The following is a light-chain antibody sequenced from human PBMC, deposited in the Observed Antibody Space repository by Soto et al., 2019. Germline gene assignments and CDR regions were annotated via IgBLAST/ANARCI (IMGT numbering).Light chain of an antibody. CDR3: AAWDDSLNGYV. J-gene: IGLJ1*01. CDR2: TND. V-gene: IGLV1-44*01. CDR1: SSNIGSNT. Sequence: QSVLTQPPSASGTPGQRVTISCSGSSSNIGSNTVNWYQQLPGTAPKLLIYTNDQRPSGVPDRFSGSKSGTSASLAISGPQSEDEADYFCAAWDDSLNGYVFATGTKVTVL.